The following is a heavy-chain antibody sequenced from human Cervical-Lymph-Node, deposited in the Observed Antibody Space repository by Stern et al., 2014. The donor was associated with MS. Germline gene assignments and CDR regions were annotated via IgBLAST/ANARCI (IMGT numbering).Heavy chain of an antibody. CDR2: INPNSGGT. CDR3: ARDMRRRFFDY. J-gene: IGHJ4*02. V-gene: IGHV1/OR15-1*04. CDR1: GYIFTDYY. D-gene: IGHD3-16*01. Sequence: VQLVESGAEVKKPGASVKVSCKASGYIFTDYYMHWVRQAPGQELGWMGRINPNSGGTNYAQKFQGRVTMTRDTSTSTVYMELSSLRSEDTAVYYCARDMRRRFFDYWGQGTLVTVSS.